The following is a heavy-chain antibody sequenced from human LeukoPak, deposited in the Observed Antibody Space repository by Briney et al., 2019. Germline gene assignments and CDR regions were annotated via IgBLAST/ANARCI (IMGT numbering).Heavy chain of an antibody. D-gene: IGHD6-13*01. Sequence: GGSLRLSCAASGFTFSSYAMSWVRQAPGKGLEWVSAIGGSGGSTYYADSVKGRFTISRDNSKNTLYLQMNSLRAEDTAVYYCAKDPRWTAAALSAPFDYWGQGTLVTVSS. J-gene: IGHJ4*02. CDR2: IGGSGGST. CDR3: AKDPRWTAAALSAPFDY. CDR1: GFTFSSYA. V-gene: IGHV3-23*01.